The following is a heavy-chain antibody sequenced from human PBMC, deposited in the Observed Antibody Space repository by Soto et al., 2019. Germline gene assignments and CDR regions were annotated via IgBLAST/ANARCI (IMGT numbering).Heavy chain of an antibody. CDR3: ARDALSRDSI. D-gene: IGHD3-22*01. CDR2: IYYSGST. CDR1: GGSISSGGYS. Sequence: SETLSLTCAVSGGSISSGGYSWSWIRQPPGKGLEWIGYIYYSGSTYYNPSLESRVTISVDTSKNQFSLKLSSVTAADTAVYYCARDALSRDSIWGQGTLVTVSS. V-gene: IGHV4-31*11. J-gene: IGHJ4*02.